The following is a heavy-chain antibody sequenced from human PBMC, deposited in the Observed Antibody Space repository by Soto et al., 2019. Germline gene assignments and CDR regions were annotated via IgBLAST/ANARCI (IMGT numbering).Heavy chain of an antibody. J-gene: IGHJ3*02. Sequence: PGGSLRLSCAASGFTCSSYAMSWVRQATGKGLEWVSAISGSGGSTYYADSVKGRFTISRDNSKNTLYLQMNSLRAEDTAVYYCAKDLVNYDSSGPHAFDIWGQGTMVTVS. CDR3: AKDLVNYDSSGPHAFDI. V-gene: IGHV3-23*01. D-gene: IGHD3-22*01. CDR2: ISGSGGST. CDR1: GFTCSSYA.